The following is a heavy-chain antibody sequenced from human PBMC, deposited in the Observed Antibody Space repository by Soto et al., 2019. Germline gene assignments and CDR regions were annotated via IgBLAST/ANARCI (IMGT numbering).Heavy chain of an antibody. D-gene: IGHD3-10*01. CDR1: GGSISSYY. Sequence: PSETLSLTCTVSGGSISSYYWSWIRQPAGKGLEWIGRIYTSGSTNYNPSLKSRVTMSVDTSKNQFSLKLSSVTAADTAVYYCARGPSITMVRGVIITEYYFDYWGQGTLVTVSS. CDR3: ARGPSITMVRGVIITEYYFDY. V-gene: IGHV4-4*07. CDR2: IYTSGST. J-gene: IGHJ4*02.